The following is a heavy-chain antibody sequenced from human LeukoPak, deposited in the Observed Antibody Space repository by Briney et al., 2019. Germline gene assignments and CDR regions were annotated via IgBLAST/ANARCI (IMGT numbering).Heavy chain of an antibody. D-gene: IGHD6-13*01. V-gene: IGHV4-30-4*01. J-gene: IGHJ4*02. CDR1: GGSISSGDYY. CDR2: IYYSGST. Sequence: SETLSLTFTVSGGSISSGDYYWSWIRQPPGKGLEWIGYIYYSGSTYYNPPLKSRVTISVDTSKNQFSLKLSSVTAADTAVYYCARDSGIAAAGDYWGQGTLVTVSS. CDR3: ARDSGIAAAGDY.